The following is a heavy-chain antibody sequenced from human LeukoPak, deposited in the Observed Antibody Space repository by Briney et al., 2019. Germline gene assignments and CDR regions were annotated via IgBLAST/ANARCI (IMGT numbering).Heavy chain of an antibody. J-gene: IGHJ4*02. CDR1: GYSFTSYW. V-gene: IGHV5-51*01. D-gene: IGHD5-24*01. CDR2: IYPGDSDT. CDR3: ARRSRDGYNPYDY. Sequence: GESLKISSKGSGYSFTSYWIAWVRQMPGKGLEWMGIIYPGDSDTRYSPSFQGQVTISADKSISTAYLQWSSLKASDTAMYYCARRSRDGYNPYDYWGQGTLVTVSS.